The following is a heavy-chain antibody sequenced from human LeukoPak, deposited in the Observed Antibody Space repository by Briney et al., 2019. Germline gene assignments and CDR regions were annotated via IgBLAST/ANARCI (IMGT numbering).Heavy chain of an antibody. V-gene: IGHV4-31*03. Sequence: PSQTLSLTCTVSGGSISSGCYYWSWIRQHPGQGLEWIGYIYYSGSTYYNPSLKSRVTISVDTSKNQFSLKLSSVTAADTAVYYCARGDTIFGVVTDYWGQGTLVTVSS. J-gene: IGHJ4*02. CDR2: IYYSGST. D-gene: IGHD3-3*01. CDR3: ARGDTIFGVVTDY. CDR1: GGSISSGCYY.